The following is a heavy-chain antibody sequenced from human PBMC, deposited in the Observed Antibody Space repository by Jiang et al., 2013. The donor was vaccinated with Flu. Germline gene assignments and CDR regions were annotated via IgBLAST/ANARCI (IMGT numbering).Heavy chain of an antibody. CDR3: ASYGDPNWFDP. D-gene: IGHD4-17*01. V-gene: IGHV4-39*01. J-gene: IGHJ5*02. CDR1: GGSISSSSYY. Sequence: LLKPSETLSLTCTVSGGSISSSSYYWGWIRQPPGKGLEWIGSIYYSGSTYYNPSLKSRVTISVDTSKNQFSLKLSSVTAADTAVYYCASYGDPNWFDPWGQGTLVTVSS. CDR2: IYYSGST.